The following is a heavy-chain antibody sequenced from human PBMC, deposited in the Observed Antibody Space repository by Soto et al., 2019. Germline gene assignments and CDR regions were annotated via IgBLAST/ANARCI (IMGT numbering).Heavy chain of an antibody. CDR3: ARGSTDSYPGSRIFDF. J-gene: IGHJ4*02. CDR2: ITDTGGDT. CDR1: GFTFSDYS. Sequence: PGGSLRLSCAASGFTFSDYSMSWVRQAPGEGLEWVSTITDTGGDTKYADSVRGRFTMSRDNSKKTLYLQMNSLRVEDSALYYCARGSTDSYPGSRIFDFWGRGTLVTVSS. V-gene: IGHV3-23*01. D-gene: IGHD3-10*01.